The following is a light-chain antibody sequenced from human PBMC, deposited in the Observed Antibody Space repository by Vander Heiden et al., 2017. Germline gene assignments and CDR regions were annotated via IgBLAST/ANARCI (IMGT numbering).Light chain of an antibody. CDR3: QQYNNWPPGP. J-gene: IGKJ1*01. CDR2: GAS. CDR1: QSVSSN. Sequence: EIVMTQSPATLSVSPGERATISCRASQSVSSNLAWYQQKPGQAPRLLIYGASTRATGIPARFSGSGSGTEFTLTISSLQSEDFAVYYCQQYNNWPPGPFGQGTKVEIK. V-gene: IGKV3-15*01.